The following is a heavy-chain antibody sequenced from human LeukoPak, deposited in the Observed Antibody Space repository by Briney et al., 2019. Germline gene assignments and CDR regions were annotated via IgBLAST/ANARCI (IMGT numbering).Heavy chain of an antibody. V-gene: IGHV1-2*02. CDR3: VRGGGTAHRDF. J-gene: IGHJ4*02. D-gene: IGHD1-26*01. Sequence: ASVKVSCKASGYTFTAYNMHWVRQAPGQGLEWMGWIDPNSGGTHYAQMFLGRVTMTRDTSISTAYMDLSRLTSDDTAVYFCVRGGGTAHRDFWGQGTLVTVSS. CDR2: IDPNSGGT. CDR1: GYTFTAYN.